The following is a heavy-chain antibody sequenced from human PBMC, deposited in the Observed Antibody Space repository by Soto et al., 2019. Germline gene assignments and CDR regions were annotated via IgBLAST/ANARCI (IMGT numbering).Heavy chain of an antibody. CDR2: ISHSRSV. Sequence: QVLLQESGPGLVQPSGTLSLSCAVSGGSISSSHFWGWARQPPGKGREWVGDISHSRSVNYNPSLKXXVTISIDKSKTQFSLKLNTVHAADTAVYYCARSFGWYAIDYWGQGTLVIVSS. J-gene: IGHJ4*02. CDR1: GGSISSSHF. CDR3: ARSFGWYAIDY. V-gene: IGHV4-4*02. D-gene: IGHD6-19*01.